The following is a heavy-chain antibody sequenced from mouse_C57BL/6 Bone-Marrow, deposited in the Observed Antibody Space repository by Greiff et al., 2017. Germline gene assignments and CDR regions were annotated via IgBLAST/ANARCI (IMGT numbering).Heavy chain of an antibody. V-gene: IGHV1-54*01. CDR1: GYAFTNSL. CDR2: INPGSGGT. D-gene: IGHD1-1*01. J-gene: IGHJ4*01. CDR3: ARLPYYYGSTYAMDY. Sequence: VQLQQSGAELVRPGTSVKVSCKASGYAFTNSLIEWVKQRPGQGLEWIGVINPGSGGTNYNEKFKGKATLTADKSSSTAYMQLSSLTSEDSAVYFCARLPYYYGSTYAMDYWGQGTSVTVSS.